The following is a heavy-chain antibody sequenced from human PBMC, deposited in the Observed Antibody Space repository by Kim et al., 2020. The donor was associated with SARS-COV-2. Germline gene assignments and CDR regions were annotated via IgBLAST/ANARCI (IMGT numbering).Heavy chain of an antibody. D-gene: IGHD3-3*01. CDR1: GGSFSGYY. CDR2: INHSGST. J-gene: IGHJ4*01. V-gene: IGHV4-34*01. CDR3: ARGWSRKYYGRIRVGCCFDY. Sequence: SETLSLTCAVYGGSFSGYYWSWIRQPPGKGLEWIGEINHSGSTNYNPSLKSRVTISVDTSKNQFSLKLRSVTAADTAVYYCARGWSRKYYGRIRVGCCFDYWGQGTLVTVSS.